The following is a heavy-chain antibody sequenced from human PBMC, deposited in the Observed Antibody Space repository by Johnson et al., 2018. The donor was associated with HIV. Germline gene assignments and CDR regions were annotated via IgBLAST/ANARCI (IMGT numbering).Heavy chain of an antibody. CDR3: ARDGGINYFGVVTPEAFDI. J-gene: IGHJ3*02. CDR1: GFTFSSYA. V-gene: IGHV3-30*04. CDR2: ISYDGSNK. D-gene: IGHD3-3*01. Sequence: QVQLVESGGGLVKPGGSPKLSCEASGFTFSSYAMHWVRQAPGKGLEWVAVISYDGSNKYYADSVKGRFTISRDNSKNTLYLQMNSLRAEDTAVYYCARDGGINYFGVVTPEAFDIWGQGTMVTVSS.